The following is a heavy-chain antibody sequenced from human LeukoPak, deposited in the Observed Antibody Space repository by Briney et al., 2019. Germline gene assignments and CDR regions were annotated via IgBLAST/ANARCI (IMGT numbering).Heavy chain of an antibody. CDR3: ARRAGAYSHPYDY. V-gene: IGHV3-64*01. J-gene: IGHJ4*02. CDR1: GFTFSSYA. D-gene: IGHD4/OR15-4a*01. CDR2: ISSNGGST. Sequence: GGSLRLSCAASGFTFSSYAMHWVRQPPGKGLEYVSAISSNGGSTYYANSVKGRFTISRDNSKNTLYLQMNSLRAEDTAVYYCARRAGAYSHPYDYWGQGTLVTVSS.